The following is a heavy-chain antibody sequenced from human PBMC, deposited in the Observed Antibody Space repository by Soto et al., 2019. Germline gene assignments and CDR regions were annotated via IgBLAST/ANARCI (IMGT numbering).Heavy chain of an antibody. CDR2: IKPDGSQK. CDR3: ARGDYYDTSGPLSDAFDI. D-gene: IGHD3-22*01. J-gene: IGHJ3*02. V-gene: IGHV3-7*04. CDR1: GFTFNSYW. Sequence: PGGSLRLSCAASGFTFNSYWMSWVRQAPGKGLEWVANIKPDGSQKWYVDSVKGRFTISRDNAKNSLYLQMSSLRVEDTAVYYCARGDYYDTSGPLSDAFDIWGQGTMVTVSS.